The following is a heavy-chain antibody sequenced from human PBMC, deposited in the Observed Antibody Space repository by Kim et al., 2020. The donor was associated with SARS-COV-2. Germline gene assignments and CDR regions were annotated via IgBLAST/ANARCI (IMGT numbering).Heavy chain of an antibody. V-gene: IGHV1-69*01. Sequence: YAQKFQGRVTITADESTSTAYMELSSLRSEDTAVYYCARAGQQLVRRFDYWGQGTLVTVSS. CDR3: ARAGQQLVRRFDY. J-gene: IGHJ4*02. D-gene: IGHD6-13*01.